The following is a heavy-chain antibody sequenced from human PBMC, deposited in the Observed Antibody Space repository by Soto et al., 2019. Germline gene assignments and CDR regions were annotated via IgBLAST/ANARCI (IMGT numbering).Heavy chain of an antibody. J-gene: IGHJ4*02. V-gene: IGHV1-18*01. D-gene: IGHD3-10*01. CDR2: ISPDDGNT. CDR3: ARVEAPFGESLH. CDR1: GYTFSSYT. Sequence: QLAQSGGEVKKPGASVKVSCKTSGYTFSSYTIAWVRQAPGQGLEWLGWISPDDGNTEYEQKFQGRVTMTADTLTNNAYMELRSLKYDDTAVYYCARVEAPFGESLHWGQGTPVTVSA.